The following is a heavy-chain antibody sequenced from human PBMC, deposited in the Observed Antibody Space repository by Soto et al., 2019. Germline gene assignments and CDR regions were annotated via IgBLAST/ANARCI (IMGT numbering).Heavy chain of an antibody. CDR1: GYTFTSYD. D-gene: IGHD2-15*01. CDR3: ARGHVLVAATDGDDY. Sequence: ASVKVSCKASGYTFTSYDINWVRQATGQGLEWMGWMNPNSGNTGYAQKFQGRVAMTRNTSISTAYMELSSLRSEDTAVYYCARGHVLVAATDGDDYWGQGTLVTVSS. J-gene: IGHJ4*02. V-gene: IGHV1-8*01. CDR2: MNPNSGNT.